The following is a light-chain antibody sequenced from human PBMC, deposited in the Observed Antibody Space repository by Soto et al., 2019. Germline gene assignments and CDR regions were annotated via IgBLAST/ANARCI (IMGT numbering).Light chain of an antibody. CDR2: LNSDGSH. Sequence: QLVLTQSPSASASLGASVKLTCTLSSGHSSYAIAWHQQQPEKGPRYLMNLNSDGSHNKGDGIPDRFSGSSSGAERYLTISSLQSEDEADYYCQTWGTGIRVFGRGTQLTVL. V-gene: IGLV4-69*01. CDR1: SGHSSYA. J-gene: IGLJ3*02. CDR3: QTWGTGIRV.